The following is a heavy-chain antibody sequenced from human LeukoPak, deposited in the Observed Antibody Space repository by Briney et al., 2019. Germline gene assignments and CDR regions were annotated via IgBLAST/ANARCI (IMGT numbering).Heavy chain of an antibody. V-gene: IGHV4-38-2*02. D-gene: IGHD6-13*01. Sequence: SETLSLTCSVSGYSISSGYYWGWIRPTPGKGLEWIASIFHDGTTYYNPSLSSRVTISVDTSKNLFSLKLSSVTAADTAVYYCASRGETAAAGTSIDYWGQGTLVTVSS. CDR3: ASRGETAAAGTSIDY. CDR2: IFHDGTT. J-gene: IGHJ4*02. CDR1: GYSISSGYY.